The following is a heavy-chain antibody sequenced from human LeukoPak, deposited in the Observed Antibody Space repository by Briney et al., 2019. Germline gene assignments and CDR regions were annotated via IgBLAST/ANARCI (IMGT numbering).Heavy chain of an antibody. D-gene: IGHD5-12*01. CDR1: GFTFSSYG. CDR2: IRYDGSNK. CDR3: ARGIKDIVATIGGG. J-gene: IGHJ4*02. V-gene: IGHV3-30*02. Sequence: GGSLRLSCAASGFTFSSYGMHWVRQAPGKGLEWVAFIRYDGSNKYYADSVKGRFTISRDNSKDTLYLQMNSLRAEDTAVYYCARGIKDIVATIGGGWGQRTLVTVSS.